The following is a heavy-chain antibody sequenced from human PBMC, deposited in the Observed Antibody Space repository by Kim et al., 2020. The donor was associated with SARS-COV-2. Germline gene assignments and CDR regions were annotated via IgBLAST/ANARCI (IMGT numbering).Heavy chain of an antibody. J-gene: IGHJ4*02. D-gene: IGHD3-10*01. Sequence: GGYLRLSCAASGFTFSSYAMSWVRQAPGKGLEWVSAISGSVGSTYYADSVKGRFTISRDNSKTTLYLQMNSLRAEDTAVYYCAKDPYGSGTPVGYWGQGTLVTVSS. V-gene: IGHV3-23*01. CDR3: AKDPYGSGTPVGY. CDR2: ISGSVGST. CDR1: GFTFSSYA.